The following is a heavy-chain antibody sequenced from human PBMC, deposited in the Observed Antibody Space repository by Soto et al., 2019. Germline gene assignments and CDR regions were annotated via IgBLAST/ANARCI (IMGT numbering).Heavy chain of an antibody. D-gene: IGHD2-15*01. V-gene: IGHV4-30-4*01. Sequence: QVQLQESGPGLVKPSQTLSLTCTVSGGSISSGDYYWSWIRQPPGKGLEWIGYIYYSGSTYYNPSLKSRVTTSVDTSKNQFSLKLSSVTAADTAVYHCARVADCSGGRCYFSVDYWGQGTLVTVSS. J-gene: IGHJ4*02. CDR3: ARVADCSGGRCYFSVDY. CDR1: GGSISSGDYY. CDR2: IYYSGST.